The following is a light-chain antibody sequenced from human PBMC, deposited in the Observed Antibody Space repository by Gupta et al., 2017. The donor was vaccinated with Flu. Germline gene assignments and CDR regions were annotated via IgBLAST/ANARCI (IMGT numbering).Light chain of an antibody. CDR1: QSVSSSS. CDR2: DAS. Sequence: IVLTQSPGTLSLSPGERATLSCRASQSVSSSSLAWYQHKPGQAPRLLIYDASSRATGIPDRFSGSGSGTDFTLTISSLEPEDFAVYYCQQSGSSPRTFGQGTKVEIK. V-gene: IGKV3-20*01. CDR3: QQSGSSPRT. J-gene: IGKJ1*01.